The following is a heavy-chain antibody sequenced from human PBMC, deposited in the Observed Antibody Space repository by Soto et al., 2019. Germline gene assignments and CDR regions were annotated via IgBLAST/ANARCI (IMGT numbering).Heavy chain of an antibody. CDR1: GFTFSSYA. V-gene: IGHV3-23*01. Sequence: HPGGSLRLSCAASGFTFSSYAMSWVRQAPGKGLEWVSAISGSGGSTYYADSVKGRFTISRDNSKNTVYLQMNSLRAEDTAVYYCARDDDTSGHYSKLHDWGQGTQVTVS. CDR3: ARDDDTSGHYSKLHD. CDR2: ISGSGGST. D-gene: IGHD3-22*01. J-gene: IGHJ4*02.